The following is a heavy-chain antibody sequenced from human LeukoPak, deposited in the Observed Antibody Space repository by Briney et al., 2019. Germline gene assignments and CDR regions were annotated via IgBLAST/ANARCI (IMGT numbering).Heavy chain of an antibody. V-gene: IGHV1-18*01. Sequence: ASVKVSCKASGYTFTSYGISWVRQAPGQGLEWMGWISAYNGNTNYAQKLQGRVTMTTDTSTSTAYMELRSLRSDDTAVYYCARVVITFGGVIVTPADYWGQGTLVTVSS. J-gene: IGHJ4*02. CDR2: ISAYNGNT. D-gene: IGHD3-16*02. CDR1: GYTFTSYG. CDR3: ARVVITFGGVIVTPADY.